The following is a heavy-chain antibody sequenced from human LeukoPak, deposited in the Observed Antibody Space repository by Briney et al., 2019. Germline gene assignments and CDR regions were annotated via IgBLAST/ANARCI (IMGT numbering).Heavy chain of an antibody. CDR3: ARVPEVDDSSGYNDY. Sequence: GGSLRLSCAASGFTFSSYEMNWVRQAPGKGLEWVSYISSSGSTIYYADSVKGRFTISRDNAKNSLYLQMNSLRAEDTAVYYCARVPEVDDSSGYNDYWGQGTLGTVSS. V-gene: IGHV3-48*03. D-gene: IGHD3-22*01. J-gene: IGHJ4*02. CDR2: ISSSGSTI. CDR1: GFTFSSYE.